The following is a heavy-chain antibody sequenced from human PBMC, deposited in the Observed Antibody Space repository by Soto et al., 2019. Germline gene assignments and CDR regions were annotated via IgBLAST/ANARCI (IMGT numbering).Heavy chain of an antibody. CDR3: AMVDVYVTPSPQDV. J-gene: IGHJ6*02. Sequence: ASVKVSCKASGYTFTSYAMHWVRQAPGQRLEWMGWINAGNVNTNYAQNVQGRVTLTTDTSTSTAYMELRSLRSNDTAIYYCAMVDVYVTPSPQDVWGQGTTVTVSS. CDR1: GYTFTSYA. D-gene: IGHD3-16*01. V-gene: IGHV1-3*01. CDR2: INAGNVNT.